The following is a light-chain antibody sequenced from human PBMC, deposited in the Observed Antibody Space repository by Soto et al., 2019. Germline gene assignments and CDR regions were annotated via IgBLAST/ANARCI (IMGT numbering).Light chain of an antibody. J-gene: IGKJ1*01. V-gene: IGKV3-15*01. CDR2: GAS. CDR3: QQYNNWPRT. CDR1: QSVSSN. Sequence: EIVMTQSPATLSVSPGERATLSCRASQSVSSNLAWYQQKPGQAPRLLIYGASTRATGIPARCSGSGSGAEVTLTIISLQSEDFAVYYCQQYNNWPRTFGQGTKVEIK.